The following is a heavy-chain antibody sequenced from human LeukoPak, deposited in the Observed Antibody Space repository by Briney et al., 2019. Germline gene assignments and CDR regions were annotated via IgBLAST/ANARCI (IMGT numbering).Heavy chain of an antibody. CDR3: ARGKARREYSSSHDY. CDR2: IIPIFGTA. D-gene: IGHD6-13*01. CDR1: GGTFSSYA. Sequence: SVKVSCKASGGTFSSYAISWVRQAPGQGLEWMGGIIPIFGTANYAQKFQGRVTITADESTSTAYMELSSLRSEDTAVYYCARGKARREYSSSHDYWGQGTLVTVSS. V-gene: IGHV1-69*13. J-gene: IGHJ4*02.